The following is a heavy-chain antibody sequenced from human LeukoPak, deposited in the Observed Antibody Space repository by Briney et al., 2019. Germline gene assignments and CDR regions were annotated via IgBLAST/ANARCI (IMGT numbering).Heavy chain of an antibody. Sequence: PSETLSLTCTVSGDSIGSHYWSWIRQPPGKGLEWIGYIFYVGSTNYNPSLKSRVTIPVDTSKNQFSLKLNSVTAADTAMYYCASHSSYVSPFRSWGRGPLVTVSP. CDR1: GDSIGSHY. CDR3: ASHSSYVSPFRS. J-gene: IGHJ5*02. D-gene: IGHD3-10*02. CDR2: IFYVGST. V-gene: IGHV4-59*11.